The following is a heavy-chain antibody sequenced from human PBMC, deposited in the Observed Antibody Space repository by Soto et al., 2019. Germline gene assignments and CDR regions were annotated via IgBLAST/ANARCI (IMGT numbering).Heavy chain of an antibody. J-gene: IGHJ4*02. CDR2: IIPIFGTA. CDR1: GGTFSSYA. CDR3: ARTYYDSSGYYRPARY. D-gene: IGHD3-22*01. V-gene: IGHV1-69*13. Sequence: SVKVSCKASGGTFSSYAISWVRQAPGQGLEWMGGIIPIFGTANYALKFQGRVTITADESTSTAYMELSSLRSEDTAVYYCARTYYDSSGYYRPARYWGQGTLVTVSS.